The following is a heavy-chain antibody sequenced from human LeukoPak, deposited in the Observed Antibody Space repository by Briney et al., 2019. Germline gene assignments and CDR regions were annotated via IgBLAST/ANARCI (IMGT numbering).Heavy chain of an antibody. D-gene: IGHD5-24*01. V-gene: IGHV3-48*01. J-gene: IGHJ4*02. Sequence: GGSLRLSCAASGFTVSDYSMNWVRQAPGKGLEWISYIGIDSGNTNYADSVKGRSTISGDKAKNSLYLQMNSLRVEDTAVYYCARDYKYAFDNWGQGTLVTVSS. CDR1: GFTVSDYS. CDR2: IGIDSGNT. CDR3: ARDYKYAFDN.